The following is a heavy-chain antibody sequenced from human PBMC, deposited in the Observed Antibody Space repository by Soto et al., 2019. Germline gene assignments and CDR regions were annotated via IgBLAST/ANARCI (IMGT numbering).Heavy chain of an antibody. CDR3: AKDKGSGSYAYYNYGMDV. CDR2: ISGSGGST. V-gene: IGHV3-23*01. Sequence: LTCAVYGGSFSGYYWNWIRQPPGKGLEWVSAISGSGGSTYYATSVKGRFTISRDNSKNTLYLQMNALRAEDTAVYYCAKDKGSGSYAYYNYGMDVWGPGTTVTVSS. J-gene: IGHJ6*02. D-gene: IGHD3-22*01. CDR1: GGSFSGYY.